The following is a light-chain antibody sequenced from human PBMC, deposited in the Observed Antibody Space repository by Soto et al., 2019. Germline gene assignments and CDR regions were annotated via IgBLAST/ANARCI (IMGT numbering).Light chain of an antibody. Sequence: QSALTQPASVSGSPGQSTTISCTGTSSDVGAYNYVSWYQQYPGKAPKLMIYDVSNRPSGVSNRFSGSKSGNTASLTISGLQAEDEADYYCSSYTSSSTLGVFGGGTKLTVL. CDR2: DVS. J-gene: IGLJ2*01. V-gene: IGLV2-14*03. CDR3: SSYTSSSTLGV. CDR1: SSDVGAYNY.